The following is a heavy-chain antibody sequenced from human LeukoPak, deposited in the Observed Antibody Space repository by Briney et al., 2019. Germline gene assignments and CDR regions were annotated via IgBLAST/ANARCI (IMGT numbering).Heavy chain of an antibody. CDR2: ISSSSSYI. J-gene: IGHJ4*02. D-gene: IGHD7-27*01. CDR1: GFTFSSYS. CDR3: ARDVGKTYYFDY. V-gene: IGHV3-21*01. Sequence: PGGSLRLSCAASGFTFSSYSMNWVRQAPGKGLEWVSSISSSSSYIYYADSVKGRFTISRDNAKNSLFLQMNSPRAEDTAVFYCARDVGKTYYFDYWGQGTLVTVSS.